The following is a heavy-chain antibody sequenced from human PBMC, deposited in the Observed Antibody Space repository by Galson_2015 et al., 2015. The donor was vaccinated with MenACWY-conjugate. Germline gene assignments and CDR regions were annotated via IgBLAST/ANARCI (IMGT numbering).Heavy chain of an antibody. CDR3: VSDYYFLDV. V-gene: IGHV3-64D*06. CDR1: GFTFGGYL. CDR2: ISSNGRSA. J-gene: IGHJ6*03. Sequence: SLRLSCAASGFTFGGYLMHWFRQTPGKGLEYVSSISSNGRSAYYADSVKGRFTHSRDNSKNTVQLQMSGLRPEDTAVYYCVSDYYFLDVWGKGTTVTVS.